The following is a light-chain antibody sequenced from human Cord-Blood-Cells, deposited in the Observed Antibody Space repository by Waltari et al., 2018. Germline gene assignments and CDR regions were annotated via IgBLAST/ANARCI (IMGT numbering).Light chain of an antibody. V-gene: IGKV1-39*01. CDR3: QQRYSTPKT. Sequence: DIQMTQSPSSLSASVGSRVTITCRASQSISSYLNWYQQKPGKAPKLLIYAASSLQSGVPSRFSGSVSETDFTLTISSLQPEDFATYDCQQRYSTPKTFGQGTKVEIK. J-gene: IGKJ1*01. CDR2: AAS. CDR1: QSISSY.